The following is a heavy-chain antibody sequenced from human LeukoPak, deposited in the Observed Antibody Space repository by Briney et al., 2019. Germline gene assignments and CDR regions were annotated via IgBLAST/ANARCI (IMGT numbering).Heavy chain of an antibody. CDR1: GGSISSSSYY. Sequence: SETLSLTCTVSGGSISSSSYYWGWIRQPPGKGLEWIGSIYYSGSTYYNPSLKSRVTISVDTSKNQFSLKLSSVTAADTAVYYCARVWTTVTTISRFDPWGQGTLVTVSS. D-gene: IGHD4-17*01. CDR3: ARVWTTVTTISRFDP. CDR2: IYYSGST. J-gene: IGHJ5*02. V-gene: IGHV4-39*01.